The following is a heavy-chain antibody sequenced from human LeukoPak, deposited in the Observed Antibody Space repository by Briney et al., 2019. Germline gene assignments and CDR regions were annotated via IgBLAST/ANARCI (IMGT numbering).Heavy chain of an antibody. J-gene: IGHJ4*02. CDR2: ISSNGGST. CDR1: GFTFSSYA. V-gene: IGHV3-64D*06. Sequence: GGSLRLSCSASGFTFSSYAMHWVRQAPGKGLEYVSAISSNGGSTYYADSVKGRFTISRDNSKNTLYLQMSSLRTKDTAVYYGTEVDPCETSKWGWSIGGNFDYWGQGTLVTVSS. CDR3: TEVDPCETSKWGWSIGGNFDY. D-gene: IGHD3-3*01.